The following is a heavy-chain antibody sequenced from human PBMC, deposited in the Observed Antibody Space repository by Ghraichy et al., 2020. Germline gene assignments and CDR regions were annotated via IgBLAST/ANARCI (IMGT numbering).Heavy chain of an antibody. D-gene: IGHD6-13*01. CDR1: GFSFSDYS. CDR2: IAGGGITI. J-gene: IGHJ2*01. V-gene: IGHV3-48*01. Sequence: GGSLRLSCEGSGFSFSDYSMIWVRLTPRKALEWVSYIAGGGITILYTDSVKGRFTISRDNAKNSLYLQMNSLRAEDTAVYYCARLALPRRAAVGDWYFDLWGRGTLVTVSS. CDR3: ARLALPRRAAVGDWYFDL.